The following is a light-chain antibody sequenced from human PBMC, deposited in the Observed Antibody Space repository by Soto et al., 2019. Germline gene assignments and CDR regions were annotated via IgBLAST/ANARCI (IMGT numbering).Light chain of an antibody. J-gene: IGKJ1*01. CDR1: QRIGTN. Sequence: EIVLTQSPATLSVSPGERATLSCRASQRIGTNIAWLQQKPGQAPTLLIYDASTRATGLPDRFSGSGSGTEFTLTISTLQSEDSAVYYCHQYTNWPPWTFGQGTKVEVK. CDR3: HQYTNWPPWT. V-gene: IGKV3-15*01. CDR2: DAS.